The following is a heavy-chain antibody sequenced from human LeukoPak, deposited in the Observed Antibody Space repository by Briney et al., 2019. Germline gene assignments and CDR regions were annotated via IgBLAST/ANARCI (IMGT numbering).Heavy chain of an antibody. V-gene: IGHV3-7*01. Sequence: GGSLRLSCAASGFTFSSHWMTWGRQAPGGGLGWVANIKEDGRETFHGDSVKGRFNISRDNAENSLNLQMNNLRPEDTAMYYCARPLFGAISPGYWGQGTLVTVSS. CDR1: GFTFSSHW. CDR3: ARPLFGAISPGY. CDR2: IKEDGRET. D-gene: IGHD3-10*01. J-gene: IGHJ4*02.